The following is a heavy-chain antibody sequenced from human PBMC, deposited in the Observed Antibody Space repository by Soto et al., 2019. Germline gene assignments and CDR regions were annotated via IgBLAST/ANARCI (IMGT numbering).Heavy chain of an antibody. J-gene: IGHJ4*02. D-gene: IGHD6-19*01. CDR2: ISAYNGNT. CDR3: ARVSYHSSGWYGSRVYYFDY. V-gene: IGHV1-18*01. CDR1: GYTFTSYG. Sequence: ASVKVSCKASGYTFTSYGISWVRQAPGQGLELMGWISAYNGNTNYAQKLQGRVTVTTDTSTSTAYMDLRSMRSDDTAVYYCARVSYHSSGWYGSRVYYFDYWGQGTLVTVAS.